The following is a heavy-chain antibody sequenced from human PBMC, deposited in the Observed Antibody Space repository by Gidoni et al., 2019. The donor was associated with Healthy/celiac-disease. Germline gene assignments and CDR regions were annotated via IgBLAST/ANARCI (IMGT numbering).Heavy chain of an antibody. Sequence: EVQLLESGGGLVQPGGSLRLSCAASGFPFSSYAMSWVRQAPGKGLEWVSAISGSGGSTYYADSVKGRFTISRDNSKNTLYLQMNSLRAEDTAVYYCATGGGWLQPGGYYYYYGMDVWGQGTTVTVSS. V-gene: IGHV3-23*01. J-gene: IGHJ6*02. CDR3: ATGGGWLQPGGYYYYYGMDV. CDR2: ISGSGGST. CDR1: GFPFSSYA. D-gene: IGHD5-12*01.